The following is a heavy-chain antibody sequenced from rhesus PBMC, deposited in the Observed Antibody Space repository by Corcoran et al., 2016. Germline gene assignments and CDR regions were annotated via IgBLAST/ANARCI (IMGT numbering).Heavy chain of an antibody. CDR2: IRSGGST. J-gene: IGHJ6*01. D-gene: IGHD4-23*01. Sequence: QVQLQQWGEGLVKPSETLSLTCAVYGGSISSNYWSWIRQPPGKGLEWIGRIRSGGSTNYNPSLNLLVTISIDTSKNQLSLKLSSVTAADTAVFYCARGDSHYSGLDSWGQGVVVTVSS. CDR1: GGSISSNY. CDR3: ARGDSHYSGLDS. V-gene: IGHV4-160*01.